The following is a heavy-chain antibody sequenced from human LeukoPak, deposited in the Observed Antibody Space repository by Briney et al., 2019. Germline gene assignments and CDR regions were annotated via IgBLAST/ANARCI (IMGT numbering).Heavy chain of an antibody. D-gene: IGHD4-17*01. J-gene: IGHJ4*02. V-gene: IGHV3-48*01. CDR2: ISSSSSTI. CDR3: ARDYGDYVVDY. Sequence: GGSLRLSCAASGFTFSSYSMNWVRQAPGKGLEMVSYISSSSSTIYYADSVKGRFTISRDNAKNSLYLQMNSLRAEDTAVYYCARDYGDYVVDYWGQGTLVTVSS. CDR1: GFTFSSYS.